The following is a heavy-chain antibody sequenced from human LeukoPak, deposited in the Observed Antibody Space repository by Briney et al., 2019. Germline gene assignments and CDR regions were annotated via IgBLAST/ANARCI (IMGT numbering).Heavy chain of an antibody. Sequence: GGSLRLSCAASGFTFSSYEMNWVRQAPGKGLEWVSYISSSGSTIYYADSVKGRFTISRDNAKNSLYLQMNSLRAEDTAVCYCARGGPAYYDILTGYCPYGMDVWGKGTTVTVSS. CDR2: ISSSGSTI. CDR1: GFTFSSYE. J-gene: IGHJ6*04. V-gene: IGHV3-48*03. D-gene: IGHD3-9*01. CDR3: ARGGPAYYDILTGYCPYGMDV.